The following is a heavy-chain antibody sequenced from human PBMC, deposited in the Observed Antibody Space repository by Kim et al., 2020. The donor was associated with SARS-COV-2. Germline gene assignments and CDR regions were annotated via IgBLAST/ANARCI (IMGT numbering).Heavy chain of an antibody. J-gene: IGHJ4*02. Sequence: GGSLRLSCAASGFTFSSYGMHWVRQAPGKGLEWVAVISYDGSNKYYADSVKGRFTISRDNSKNTLYLQMNSLRAEDTAVYYCAKDRLGERGAHYFDYWGQGTLVTVSS. CDR3: AKDRLGERGAHYFDY. D-gene: IGHD3-16*01. V-gene: IGHV3-30*18. CDR2: ISYDGSNK. CDR1: GFTFSSYG.